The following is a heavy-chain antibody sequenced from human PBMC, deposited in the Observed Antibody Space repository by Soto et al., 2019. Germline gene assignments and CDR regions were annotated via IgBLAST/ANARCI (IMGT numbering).Heavy chain of an antibody. J-gene: IGHJ6*02. CDR3: ARVRSRGTAAFYYQYTLDV. CDR1: GYTFTDYF. V-gene: IGHV1-2*02. CDR2: INPNSGVT. Sequence: ASVKVSCKASGYTFTDYFIHWVRQAPGQGLEWMGWINPNSGVTKDAQRFQGRVIMTRDTSISTAYMELSRLGPDDTAMYYCARVRSRGTAAFYYQYTLDVWGQGTTVTVCS. D-gene: IGHD2-15*01.